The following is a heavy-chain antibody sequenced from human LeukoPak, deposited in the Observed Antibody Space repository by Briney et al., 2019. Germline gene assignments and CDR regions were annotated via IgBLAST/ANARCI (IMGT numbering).Heavy chain of an antibody. V-gene: IGHV4-39*07. J-gene: IGHJ4*02. D-gene: IGHD3-22*01. CDR1: GGSISSSSYY. CDR2: IYYSGST. CDR3: ARDLGDSRGHQGGLSNY. Sequence: PSETLSLTCTVSGGSISSSSYYWGWIRQPPGKGLEWIGSIYYSGSTYYNPSLKSRVTISVDTSKNQFSLKLSSVTAADTAVYYCARDLGDSRGHQGGLSNYWGQGTLVTVSS.